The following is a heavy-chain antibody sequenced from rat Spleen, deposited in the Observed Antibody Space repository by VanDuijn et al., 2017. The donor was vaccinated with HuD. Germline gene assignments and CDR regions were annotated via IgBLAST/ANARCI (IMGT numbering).Heavy chain of an antibody. Sequence: EVQLVETGGGLVQPGRSLKLSCVASGFTFSSYWMYWIRQAPGKGLEWVSSINTDGGSTYYPDSVKGRFTISRDNAENTVYLQMNSLRSEDTATYYCVTDHHWSSGWYFDFWGPGTMVTVSS. CDR3: VTDHHWSSGWYFDF. J-gene: IGHJ1*01. V-gene: IGHV5-58*01. CDR1: GFTFSSYW. D-gene: IGHD1-4*01. CDR2: INTDGGST.